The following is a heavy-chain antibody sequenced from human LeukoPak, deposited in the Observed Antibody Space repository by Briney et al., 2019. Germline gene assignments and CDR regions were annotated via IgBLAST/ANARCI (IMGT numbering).Heavy chain of an antibody. D-gene: IGHD3-22*01. J-gene: IGHJ4*02. CDR2: ISYSGST. V-gene: IGHV4-59*08. Sequence: SETLSLTCAVSGGSVSIYYWTWIRQPPGKGLEWIGYISYSGSTNYNPSLKSRVTISVDTSKNQFSLKLRSVTAADTAVYYCARHGSDYSFDYWGQGTLVTVSS. CDR1: GGSVSIYY. CDR3: ARHGSDYSFDY.